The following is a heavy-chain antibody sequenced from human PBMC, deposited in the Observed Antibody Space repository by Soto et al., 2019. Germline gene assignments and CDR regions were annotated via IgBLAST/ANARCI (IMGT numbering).Heavy chain of an antibody. J-gene: IGHJ4*02. V-gene: IGHV4-61*08. D-gene: IGHD4-17*01. Sequence: SETLSLTCAVSGGTISSGGYSWSWIRQPPGKGLEWIGYIYYSGSTNYNPSLKSRVTISVDTSKNQFSLKLSSVTAADTAVYYCARRYGDCFDYWGQGTLVTVSS. CDR2: IYYSGST. CDR3: ARRYGDCFDY. CDR1: GGTISSGGYS.